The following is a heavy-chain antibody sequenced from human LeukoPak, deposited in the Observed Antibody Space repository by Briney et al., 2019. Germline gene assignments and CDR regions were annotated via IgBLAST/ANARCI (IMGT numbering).Heavy chain of an antibody. CDR3: ARVIRRDTAMTHDY. Sequence: PSETLSLTCAVYGGSFSGYYWSWIRQPPGKGLEWIGYIYYSGSTNYNPSLKSRVTISVDTSKNQFSLKLSSVTAADTAVYYCARVIRRDTAMTHDYWGQGTLVTVSS. CDR1: GGSFSGYY. V-gene: IGHV4-59*01. CDR2: IYYSGST. J-gene: IGHJ4*02. D-gene: IGHD5-18*01.